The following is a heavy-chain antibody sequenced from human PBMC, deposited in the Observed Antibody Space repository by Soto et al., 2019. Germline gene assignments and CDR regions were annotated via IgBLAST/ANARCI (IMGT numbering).Heavy chain of an antibody. D-gene: IGHD2-2*01. CDR1: GFTFSSYE. CDR2: ISSSGSTI. V-gene: IGHV3-48*03. Sequence: PGGSLRLSCAASGFTFSSYEMNWVRQAPGKGLEWVSYISSSGSTIYYADSVKGRFTISRDNAKNSLYLQMNSLRAEDTAVYYCARGDGDIVVVPAAPFDYWGQGTLVTVSS. J-gene: IGHJ4*02. CDR3: ARGDGDIVVVPAAPFDY.